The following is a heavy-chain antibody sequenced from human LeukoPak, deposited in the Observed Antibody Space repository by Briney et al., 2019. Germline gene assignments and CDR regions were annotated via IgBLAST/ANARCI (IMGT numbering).Heavy chain of an antibody. J-gene: IGHJ4*02. CDR3: AFYNRGWYFDY. V-gene: IGHV4-4*02. CDR1: GDSTTSSNW. D-gene: IGHD1-14*01. Sequence: SETLSLTCAVSGDSTTSSNWWSWVRQPPGKELEWIGEIWHSGSTNYNPSLRSRVAISVDKSKNQFSLKLSSVTAADTAMYYCAFYNRGWYFDYWGQGTLVTVSS. CDR2: IWHSGST.